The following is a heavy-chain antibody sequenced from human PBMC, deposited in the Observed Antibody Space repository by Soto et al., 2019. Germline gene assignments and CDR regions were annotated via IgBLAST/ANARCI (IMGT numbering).Heavy chain of an antibody. CDR3: ARRGSGSYYDY. J-gene: IGHJ4*02. CDR2: ISGSGDST. V-gene: IGHV3-23*01. CDR1: GFTFSSYA. Sequence: EVQLLESGGGLVQPGGSLGLSCAASGFTFSSYAMRWVRQAPGKGLEWVSAISGSGDSTYYADSVKGRFTISRDNSKNTLYLQMNSLRADDTAVYFCARRGSGSYYDYWGQGTLVTVSS. D-gene: IGHD1-26*01.